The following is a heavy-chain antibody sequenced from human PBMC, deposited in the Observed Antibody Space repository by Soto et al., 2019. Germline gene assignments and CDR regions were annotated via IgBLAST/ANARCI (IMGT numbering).Heavy chain of an antibody. V-gene: IGHV5-51*01. D-gene: IGHD3-22*01. CDR3: ARKDKSGYFNWFDP. Sequence: GESLKISCRTSGYRFTSYWIAWVRQMPGKGLEWMGIIFPSDSDTRYSPSFQGQVTISADRSTSTVFLQWASLKASDTAVYFRARKDKSGYFNWFDPWGQGTLVTVSS. CDR1: GYRFTSYW. J-gene: IGHJ5*02. CDR2: IFPSDSDT.